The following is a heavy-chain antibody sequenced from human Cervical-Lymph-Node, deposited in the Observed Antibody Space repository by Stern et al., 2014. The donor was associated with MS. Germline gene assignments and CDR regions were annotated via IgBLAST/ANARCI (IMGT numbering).Heavy chain of an antibody. CDR3: ARGRRYCSGGSCYEYYYYGMDV. V-gene: IGHV4-61*02. CDR1: GGSISSGSYY. CDR2: IYTSGST. Sequence: QVQLQESGPGLVKPSQTLSLTCTVSGGSISSGSYYWSWIRQPAGKGLEWIGRIYTSGSTNYNPSLKSRVTISVDTSKNQFSLKLSSVTAADTAVYYCARGRRYCSGGSCYEYYYYGMDVWGQGTTVTVSS. J-gene: IGHJ6*02. D-gene: IGHD2-15*01.